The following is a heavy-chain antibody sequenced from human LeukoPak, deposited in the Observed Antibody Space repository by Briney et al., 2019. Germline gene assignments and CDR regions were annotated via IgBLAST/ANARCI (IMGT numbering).Heavy chain of an antibody. CDR1: GFTFSHYW. Sequence: PGGSLRLSCVASGFTFSHYWMTWYRQAPGKGLEWVANLNQDGSIQAYGDSVRGRFTISRDNAKNSVYIQMNSLRVEGTAMYFCARDHNVADVWGRGTKVTVSS. CDR3: ARDHNVADV. V-gene: IGHV3-7*01. J-gene: IGHJ3*01. CDR2: LNQDGSIQ. D-gene: IGHD2-8*01.